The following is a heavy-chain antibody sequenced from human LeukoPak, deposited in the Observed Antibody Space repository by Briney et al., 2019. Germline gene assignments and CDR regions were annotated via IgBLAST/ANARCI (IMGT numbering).Heavy chain of an antibody. CDR3: VQESSSLLRSYFDY. V-gene: IGHV3-74*03. CDR1: GFLFSTYW. Sequence: GGSLRLSCAASGFLFSTYWMHWVRQAPGKGLVWVSRIRSDGNSTTYADSVKGRFTVSRDNAKNTLYLHMNSLRAEDTAVYYCVQESSSLLRSYFDYWGQGTLVTVSS. CDR2: IRSDGNST. D-gene: IGHD2-15*01. J-gene: IGHJ4*02.